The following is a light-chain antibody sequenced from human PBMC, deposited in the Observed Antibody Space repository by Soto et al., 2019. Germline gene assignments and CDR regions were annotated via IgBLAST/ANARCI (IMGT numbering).Light chain of an antibody. CDR3: AVWDDSLNGYV. CDR1: SSNIGSNT. Sequence: QSALTQPPSASGTPGQRVTISCSGSSSNIGSNTVNWYQHLPRAAPKLLIPSNNQRPSGVPDRFSGSQSGTSASLAISGSQSEDEADYYCAVWDDSLNGYVFGTGTKLTVL. CDR2: SNN. J-gene: IGLJ1*01. V-gene: IGLV1-44*01.